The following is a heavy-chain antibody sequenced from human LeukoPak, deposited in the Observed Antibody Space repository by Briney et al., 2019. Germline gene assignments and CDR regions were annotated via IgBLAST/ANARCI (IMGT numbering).Heavy chain of an antibody. D-gene: IGHD5-24*01. CDR1: GYSITSYY. J-gene: IGHJ4*02. Sequence: SETLSLTCTVSGYSITSYYWSWIRQPPGKGLEWIGCIFYSGNTDYNPSLKSRVTISVDTSRNQFSLKLDSVTAADTAVYYCARVFRRDGYFDYWGQGTLVTVSS. V-gene: IGHV4-59*01. CDR3: ARVFRRDGYFDY. CDR2: IFYSGNT.